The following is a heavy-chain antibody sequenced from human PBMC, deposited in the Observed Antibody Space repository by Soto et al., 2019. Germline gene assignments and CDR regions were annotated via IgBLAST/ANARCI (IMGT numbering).Heavy chain of an antibody. V-gene: IGHV3-23*01. D-gene: IGHD1-7*01. Sequence: HPGGSLRLSCAASGFTFSSYAMSWVRQAPGKGLEWVSAISGSGGSTYYADSVKGRFTISRDNSKNTLYLQMNSLRAEDTAVYYCAKDRWNYDYYYYGMDVWGQGTTVTVSS. J-gene: IGHJ6*02. CDR1: GFTFSSYA. CDR3: AKDRWNYDYYYYGMDV. CDR2: ISGSGGST.